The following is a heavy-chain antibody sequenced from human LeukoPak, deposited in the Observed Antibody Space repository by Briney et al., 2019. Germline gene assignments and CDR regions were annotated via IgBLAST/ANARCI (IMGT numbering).Heavy chain of an antibody. CDR3: ARDVPWFGELSLDY. Sequence: ASVKVSCKASGYTFTSYGISWVRQAPGQGLEWVGWISAYNGNTNYAQKLQGRVTMTTDTSTSTAYMELRSLRSDDTAVYYCARDVPWFGELSLDYWGQGTLVTVSS. CDR2: ISAYNGNT. CDR1: GYTFTSYG. J-gene: IGHJ4*02. D-gene: IGHD3-10*01. V-gene: IGHV1-18*01.